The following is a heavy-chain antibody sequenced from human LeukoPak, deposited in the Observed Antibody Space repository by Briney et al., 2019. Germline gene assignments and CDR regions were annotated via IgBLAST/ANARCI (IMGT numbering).Heavy chain of an antibody. CDR1: GGSIAIRNYY. CDR3: ARHVNSNGSPSDY. V-gene: IGHV4-39*01. Sequence: SETLSLTCAVSGGSIAIRNYYWAWIRQSPGRGLEWLGSVYSSGSVYYNPSLKSRVTISVDTSKNQFSLKLSSVTAADTAVYYCARHVNSNGSPSDYWGQGTLVTVSS. J-gene: IGHJ4*02. CDR2: VYSSGSV. D-gene: IGHD1-26*01.